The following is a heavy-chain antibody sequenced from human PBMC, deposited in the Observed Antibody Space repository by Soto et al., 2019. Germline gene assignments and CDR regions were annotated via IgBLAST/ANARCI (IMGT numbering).Heavy chain of an antibody. CDR1: GGTFSSYA. D-gene: IGHD2-2*01. V-gene: IGHV1-69*01. CDR3: ARGLSGAPATYYYYYYGMDV. Sequence: QVQLVQSGAEVKNPGSSVKVSCKASGGTFSSYAISWVRQAPGQGLEWMGGIIPIFGTANYAQKFQGRVTITADESTSTAYMELSSLRSEDTAVYYCARGLSGAPATYYYYYYGMDVWGQGTTVTVSS. CDR2: IIPIFGTA. J-gene: IGHJ6*02.